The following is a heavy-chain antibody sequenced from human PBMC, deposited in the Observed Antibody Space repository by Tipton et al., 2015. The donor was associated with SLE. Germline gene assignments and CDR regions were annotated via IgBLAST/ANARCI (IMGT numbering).Heavy chain of an antibody. Sequence: SLRLSCAASGFTFSSYWMSWVRQAPGKGLEWVANIKQDGSEKYYVDSVKGRFTIPRDNAKNSLYLQMNSLRAEDTAVYYCARVKVGGNWFDPWGQGTLVTVSS. D-gene: IGHD3-22*01. V-gene: IGHV3-7*01. CDR1: GFTFSSYW. J-gene: IGHJ5*02. CDR2: IKQDGSEK. CDR3: ARVKVGGNWFDP.